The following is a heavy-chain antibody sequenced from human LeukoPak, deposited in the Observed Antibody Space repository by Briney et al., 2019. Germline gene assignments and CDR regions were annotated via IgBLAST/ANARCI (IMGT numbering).Heavy chain of an antibody. V-gene: IGHV4-59*08. CDR2: IYYSGST. D-gene: IGHD4-23*01. J-gene: IGHJ3*02. Sequence: PSETLSLTCTVSGGSISSYYWSWIRQPPGKGLEWIGYIYYSGSTNYNPSLKSRVTISVDTSKNQFSLKLSSVTAADTAVYYCARAYYGGGGGAFDIWGQGTMVTVSS. CDR3: ARAYYGGGGGAFDI. CDR1: GGSISSYY.